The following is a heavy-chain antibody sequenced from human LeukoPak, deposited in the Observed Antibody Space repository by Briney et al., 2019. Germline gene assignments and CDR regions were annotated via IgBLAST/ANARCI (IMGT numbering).Heavy chain of an antibody. CDR2: IYSSGST. Sequence: SETLSLTCTVSGGSISSYYWSWIRQPPGKGLEWIGYIYSSGSTNYNPSLKSRITISVDTSKNQFSLKLSSVTAADTAVYYCARFAYCGGHCWYYFDYWGQGSLVTISS. CDR3: ARFAYCGGHCWYYFDY. J-gene: IGHJ4*02. D-gene: IGHD2-21*02. V-gene: IGHV4-59*01. CDR1: GGSISSYY.